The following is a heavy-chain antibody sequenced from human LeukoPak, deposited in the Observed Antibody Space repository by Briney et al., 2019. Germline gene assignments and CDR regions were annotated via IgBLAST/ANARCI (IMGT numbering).Heavy chain of an antibody. CDR2: IYYSGST. D-gene: IGHD5-24*01. J-gene: IGHJ4*02. Sequence: PSETLSLTCTVSGGPISSYYWSWIRQPPGKGLEWIGYIYYSGSTKYNPSLKSRVTISVDTSKNQFSLKLRSVTAADTAVYYCARGARAGYNLEPFDYWGQGTLVTVSS. V-gene: IGHV4-59*08. CDR3: ARGARAGYNLEPFDY. CDR1: GGPISSYY.